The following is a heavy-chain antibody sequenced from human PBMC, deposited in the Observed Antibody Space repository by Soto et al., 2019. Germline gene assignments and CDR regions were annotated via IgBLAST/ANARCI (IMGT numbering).Heavy chain of an antibody. CDR2: IWYDGSNK. V-gene: IGHV3-33*01. Sequence: GGSLRLSCAASGFTFSSYGMHWVRQAPGKGLEWVAVIWYDGSNKYYADFVKGRFTISRDNSKNTLYLQMNSLRAEDTAVYYCARDPTLRHYWTYYYYYMDVWGKGTTVTVSS. CDR1: GFTFSSYG. D-gene: IGHD1-1*01. CDR3: ARDPTLRHYWTYYYYYMDV. J-gene: IGHJ6*03.